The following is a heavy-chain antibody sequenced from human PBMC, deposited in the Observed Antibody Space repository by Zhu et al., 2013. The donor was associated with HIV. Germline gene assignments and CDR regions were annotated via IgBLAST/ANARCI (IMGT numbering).Heavy chain of an antibody. CDR3: ARVMSYGPXSDYYYYMDV. J-gene: IGHJ6*03. CDR2: INPSGGGT. D-gene: IGHD5-18*01. Sequence: QVQLVQSGAEVKKPGASVKVSCKTSGYTFTNNYVHWVRQAPGQGLEWMGIINPSGGGTSYAQKFQGRVTMTRDTSISTAYMELSRLRSDDTAVYYCARVMSYGPXSDYYYYMDVWGKGTTVTVSS. CDR1: GYTFTNNY. V-gene: IGHV1-46*01.